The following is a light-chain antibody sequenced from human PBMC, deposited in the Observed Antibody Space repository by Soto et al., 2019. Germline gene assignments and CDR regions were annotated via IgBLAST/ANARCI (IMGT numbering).Light chain of an antibody. CDR2: GAS. J-gene: IGKJ5*01. CDR3: QQHGSSPIT. Sequence: ENVLTQSPGTLSLSPGERATLSCRASESVSSIYVAWYQQKPGQAPTLLIYGASTRATGIPDRFSGSGSGTDFTLTISRLEPEDFAVYYCQQHGSSPITFGQGTRLEIK. V-gene: IGKV3-20*01. CDR1: ESVSSIY.